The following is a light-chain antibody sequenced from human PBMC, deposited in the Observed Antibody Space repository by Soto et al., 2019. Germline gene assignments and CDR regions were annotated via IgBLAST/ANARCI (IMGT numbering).Light chain of an antibody. J-gene: IGLJ3*02. CDR2: DVN. V-gene: IGLV2-14*01. Sequence: QSALTQPASVSGSPGQSITISCTGTGSDIGGYNYVSWYQQHPGKAPKLMIYDVNNRPSGVSNRFSGSKSGNTASLTISGLQAEDEADYYCSSYTSSRTVVFGGGTQLTVL. CDR1: GSDIGGYNY. CDR3: SSYTSSRTVV.